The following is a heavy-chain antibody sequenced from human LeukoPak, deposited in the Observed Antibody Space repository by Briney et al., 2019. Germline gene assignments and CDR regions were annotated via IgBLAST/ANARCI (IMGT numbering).Heavy chain of an antibody. V-gene: IGHV3-21*04. D-gene: IGHD2-15*01. Sequence: GGSLRLSCAASGFTFSSYSMNWVRQAPGKGLEWVSSISSSSSYIYYADSVKGRFTISRDNSKNTLYLQMNSLRAEDTAVYYCAKDLVVAATGSSWRFDYWGQGTLVTVSS. CDR2: ISSSSSYI. CDR1: GFTFSSYS. J-gene: IGHJ4*02. CDR3: AKDLVVAATGSSWRFDY.